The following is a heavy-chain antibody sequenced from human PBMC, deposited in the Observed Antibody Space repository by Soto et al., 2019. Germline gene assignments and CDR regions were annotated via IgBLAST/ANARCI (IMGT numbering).Heavy chain of an antibody. CDR1: GGSVSSGSYY. CDR2: IYYSGST. D-gene: IGHD3-16*02. J-gene: IGHJ5*02. Sequence: PSETLSLTCTVSGGSVSSGSYYWSWIRQPPGKGLEWIGYIYYSGSTYYNPSLKSRVTISVDTSKNQFSLKLSSVTAADTAVYYCAGLQSMRLSGLDPWGQGTLVTVSS. CDR3: AGLQSMRLSGLDP. V-gene: IGHV4-30-4*01.